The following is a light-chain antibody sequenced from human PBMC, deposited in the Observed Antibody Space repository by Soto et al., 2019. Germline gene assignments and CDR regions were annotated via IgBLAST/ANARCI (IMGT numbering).Light chain of an antibody. J-gene: IGKJ4*01. V-gene: IGKV3-15*01. CDR3: QHYVTWPLT. CDR1: QGIGDT. Sequence: EIVMTQSPATLSVSRGEGATLSCRASQGIGDTLAWYQQKPGQTPRLLIYDTSIRATGVPARFSGSRSGAEFTLTISSLQSEDFAVYYCQHYVTWPLTFGGGTKVE. CDR2: DTS.